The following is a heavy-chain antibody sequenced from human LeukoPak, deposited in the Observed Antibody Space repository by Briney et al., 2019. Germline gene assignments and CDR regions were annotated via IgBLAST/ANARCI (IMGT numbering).Heavy chain of an antibody. Sequence: ASVKVSCKASGYTFTGYYMHWVRQAPGQGLEWMGWINPNSGDTKYAQKLQGRVTMTRDTSISTAYMDLSRLTSDDTAVYYCARALVPATHRLSSWGQGTLVTVSS. CDR1: GYTFTGYY. CDR3: ARALVPATHRLSS. J-gene: IGHJ5*02. D-gene: IGHD2-2*01. CDR2: INPNSGDT. V-gene: IGHV1-2*02.